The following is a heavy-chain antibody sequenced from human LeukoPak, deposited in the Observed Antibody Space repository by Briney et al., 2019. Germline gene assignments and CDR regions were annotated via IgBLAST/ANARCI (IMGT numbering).Heavy chain of an antibody. J-gene: IGHJ5*02. CDR3: ARNRYSSSWYHNWFDP. Sequence: SETLSLTCTVSGGSISGYYWNWIRQPPGKGLEWIGYIYYSGSTNYNPSLKSRVTISVDTSKNQFSLKLSSVTAADTAVYYCARNRYSSSWYHNWFDPWGQGTLVTVSS. V-gene: IGHV4-59*12. CDR1: GGSISGYY. D-gene: IGHD6-13*01. CDR2: IYYSGST.